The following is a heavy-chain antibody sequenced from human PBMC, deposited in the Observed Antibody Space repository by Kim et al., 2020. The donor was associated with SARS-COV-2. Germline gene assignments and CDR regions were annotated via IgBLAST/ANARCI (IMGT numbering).Heavy chain of an antibody. J-gene: IGHJ4*02. V-gene: IGHV4-31*03. CDR1: GGSISSGGYY. CDR3: ARDHATVIDY. D-gene: IGHD4-17*01. CDR2: IYYSGST. Sequence: SETLSLTCTVSGGSISSGGYYWSWIRQHPGKGLEWIGYIYYSGSTYYNPSLKSRVTISVDTSKNQFSLKLSSVTAADTAVYYCARDHATVIDYWGQGTLVTVSS.